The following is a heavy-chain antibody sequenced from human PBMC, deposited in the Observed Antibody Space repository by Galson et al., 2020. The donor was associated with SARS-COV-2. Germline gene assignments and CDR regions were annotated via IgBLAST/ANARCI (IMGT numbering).Heavy chain of an antibody. J-gene: IGHJ4*02. D-gene: IGHD6-19*01. CDR3: ARNVGSGWYYLDY. CDR1: GFTFSSYA. V-gene: IGHV3-30-3*01. Sequence: TGGPLRLSCAASGFTFSSYAMHWVRQAPGKGLEWVAVISYDGSNKYYADSVKGRFTISRDNSKNTLYLQMNSLRAEDTAVYYCARNVGSGWYYLDYWGQGTLVTVSS. CDR2: ISYDGSNK.